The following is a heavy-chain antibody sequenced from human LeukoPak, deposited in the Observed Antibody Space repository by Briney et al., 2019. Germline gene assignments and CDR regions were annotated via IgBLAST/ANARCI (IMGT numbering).Heavy chain of an antibody. D-gene: IGHD6-19*01. CDR3: TRGPQILRAYSSGWPHFDN. J-gene: IGHJ4*02. V-gene: IGHV1-2*02. Sequence: ASVKVSCKASGYTFTGYYMHWVRQAPGQGLEWMGWINPNSGGTNYAQKFQGRVTMTTDTSTSTAYMELRSLKSDDTAVYYCTRGPQILRAYSSGWPHFDNWGQGTLVTVSS. CDR2: INPNSGGT. CDR1: GYTFTGYY.